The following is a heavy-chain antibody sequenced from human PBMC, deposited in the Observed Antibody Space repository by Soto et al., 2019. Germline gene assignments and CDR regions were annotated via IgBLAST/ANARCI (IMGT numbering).Heavy chain of an antibody. V-gene: IGHV3-7*05. J-gene: IGHJ4*01. D-gene: IGHD3-22*01. CDR2: IKQDGSEK. CDR1: GFTFSSYW. Sequence: GGSLRLSCAASGFTFSSYWMSWVRQAPGKGLEWVANIKQDGSEKYYVDSVKGRFTISRDNAKNSLYLQMNSLKTEDTAVYYCTTDSYFTLKLVRFDYWGLGTLVTVSS. CDR3: TTDSYFTLKLVRFDY.